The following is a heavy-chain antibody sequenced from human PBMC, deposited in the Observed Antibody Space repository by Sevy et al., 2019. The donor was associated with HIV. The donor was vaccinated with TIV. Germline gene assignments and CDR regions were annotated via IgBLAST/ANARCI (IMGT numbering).Heavy chain of an antibody. CDR1: GYTFTNYG. J-gene: IGHJ5*02. D-gene: IGHD3-22*01. V-gene: IGHV1-18*01. CDR3: ARRIYYDSSAYYWWFDP. Sequence: ASVKVSCKASGYTFTNYGISWVRQAPGQGLEWMGWISTHNGDTNYAQKLQGRVTMTTDTSTSKAYMELRSLGSDDTAVYYCARRIYYDSSAYYWWFDPWGQGTLVTVSS. CDR2: ISTHNGDT.